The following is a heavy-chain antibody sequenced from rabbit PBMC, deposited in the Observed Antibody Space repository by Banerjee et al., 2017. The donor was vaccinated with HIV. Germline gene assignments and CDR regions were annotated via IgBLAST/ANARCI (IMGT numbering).Heavy chain of an antibody. CDR3: VREVYHILGL. J-gene: IGHJ4*01. CDR2: IYTSNGDS. CDR1: GFSFSSNW. D-gene: IGHD1-1*01. V-gene: IGHV1S45*01. Sequence: LEESGGGLVKPGGTLTLTCTVSGFSFSSNWICWVRQAPGKGLEWIACIYTSNGDSDYANWPKGRFTISKASSTSVTLQMTSLTAADTAAYFCVREVYHILGLWGQGTLVTVS.